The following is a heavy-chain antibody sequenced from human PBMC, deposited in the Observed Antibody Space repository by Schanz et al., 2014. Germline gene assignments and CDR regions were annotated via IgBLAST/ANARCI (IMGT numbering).Heavy chain of an antibody. V-gene: IGHV1-2*04. CDR1: GGTFSSDT. D-gene: IGHD5-12*01. CDR3: ARAFGGYDPAGALDY. CDR2: INPNTGGT. J-gene: IGHJ4*02. Sequence: QVQLVQSGAEVKKPGSSVKVSCKASGGTFSSDTFSWVRQAPGQGLEWMGWINPNTGGTNFAQKFQGWVTMTRDTSISTAYMELSRLKSDDTAVYYCARAFGGYDPAGALDYWGQGTLVTVSS.